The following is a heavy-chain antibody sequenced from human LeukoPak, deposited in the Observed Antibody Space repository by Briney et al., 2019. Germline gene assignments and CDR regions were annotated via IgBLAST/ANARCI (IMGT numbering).Heavy chain of an antibody. CDR3: TRPSSGWYGGNY. J-gene: IGHJ4*02. Sequence: PGGSLRLSCAASGFTFSSYGMHWVRQAPGKGLEWVAFIRYDGSNKYYADSVKGRFTISRDNAKNSLYLQMNSLRVEDTAVYYCTRPSSGWYGGNYWGQGTLVTVSS. CDR1: GFTFSSYG. V-gene: IGHV3-30*02. D-gene: IGHD6-19*01. CDR2: IRYDGSNK.